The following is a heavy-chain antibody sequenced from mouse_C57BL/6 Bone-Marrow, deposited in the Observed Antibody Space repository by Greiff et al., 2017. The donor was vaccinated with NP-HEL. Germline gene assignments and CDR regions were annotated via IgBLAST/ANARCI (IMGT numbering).Heavy chain of an antibody. V-gene: IGHV2-2*01. CDR1: GFSLTSYG. CDR2: IWSGGST. Sequence: VMLVESGPGLVQPSQSLSITCTVSGFSLTSYGVHWVRQSPGKGLEWLGVIWSGGSTDYNAAFISRLSISKDNSKSQVFFKMNSLQADDTAIYYCARPSTIVTPWFAYWGQGTLVTVSA. D-gene: IGHD2-5*01. J-gene: IGHJ3*01. CDR3: ARPSTIVTPWFAY.